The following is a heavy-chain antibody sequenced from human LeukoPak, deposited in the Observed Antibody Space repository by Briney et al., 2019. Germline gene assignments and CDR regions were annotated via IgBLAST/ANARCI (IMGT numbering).Heavy chain of an antibody. V-gene: IGHV4-59*08. CDR1: GGSISSYY. CDR2: IYYSGST. D-gene: IGHD2-15*01. Sequence: PSETLPLTCTVSGGSISSYYWSWIRQPPGKGLEWIGYIYYSGSTNYNPSLKSRVTISVDTSKNQFSLKLSSVTAADTAVYYCARHLRYCSGGSCYRESYMDVWGKGTTVTVSS. CDR3: ARHLRYCSGGSCYRESYMDV. J-gene: IGHJ6*03.